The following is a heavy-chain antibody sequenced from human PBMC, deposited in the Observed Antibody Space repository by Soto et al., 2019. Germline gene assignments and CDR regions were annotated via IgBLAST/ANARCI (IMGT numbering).Heavy chain of an antibody. CDR3: ARAGQQLLIALAPNFDY. CDR2: IIPTFGTA. V-gene: IGHV1-69*13. D-gene: IGHD6-13*01. CDR1: GGTFSSYA. Sequence: ASVKVSCKASGGTFSSYAISRVRQAPGQGLEWMGGIIPTFGTANYAQKFQGRVTITADESTSTAYMELSSLRSEDTAVYYCARAGQQLLIALAPNFDYWGQGTLVTVSS. J-gene: IGHJ4*02.